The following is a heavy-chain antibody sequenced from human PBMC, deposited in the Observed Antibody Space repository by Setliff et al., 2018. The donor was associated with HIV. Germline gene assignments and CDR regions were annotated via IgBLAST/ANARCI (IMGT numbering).Heavy chain of an antibody. CDR3: ARSPSYRSSWEYYFDY. J-gene: IGHJ4*02. CDR2: IYTSRGT. V-gene: IGHV4-4*09. Sequence: KPSETLSLTCTVSGGSISGYHWNWLRQTPGKGLEWIGYIYTSRGTNYNHSLRTRVIISVDTSNQFSLKLSSVTAADAAVYYCARSPSYRSSWEYYFDYWGQGILVTVSS. D-gene: IGHD6-13*01. CDR1: GGSISGYH.